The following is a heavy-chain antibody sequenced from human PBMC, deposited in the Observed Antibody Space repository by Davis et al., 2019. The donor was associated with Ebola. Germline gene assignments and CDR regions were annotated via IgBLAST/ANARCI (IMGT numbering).Heavy chain of an antibody. D-gene: IGHD1-1*01. CDR1: GGSIISSSSY. Sequence: SETLSLTCTVSGGSIISSSSYWGWIRQPPRKGLEWIGSIYYSGITYYNPSLKSRVTISVDKSKNQFSLKLGSVTAADTAVYYCATAGGWGTTGTTHFQHWGQGTLVTVSS. J-gene: IGHJ1*01. V-gene: IGHV4-39*07. CDR2: IYYSGIT. CDR3: ATAGGWGTTGTTHFQH.